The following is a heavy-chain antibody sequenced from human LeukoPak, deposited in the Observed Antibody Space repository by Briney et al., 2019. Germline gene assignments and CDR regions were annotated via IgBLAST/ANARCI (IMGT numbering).Heavy chain of an antibody. J-gene: IGHJ3*02. CDR1: GLSLTTHG. Sequence: GGSLRLSCAASGLSLTTHGMHWVRQAPGKGLEWVAVIWYDGSNKYYADSVKGRFTISRDNSKNTLYLQMNSLRAEDTAVYYCARGPNYYDSSGSGAFDIWGQGTMVTVSS. CDR2: IWYDGSNK. V-gene: IGHV3-33*01. D-gene: IGHD3-22*01. CDR3: ARGPNYYDSSGSGAFDI.